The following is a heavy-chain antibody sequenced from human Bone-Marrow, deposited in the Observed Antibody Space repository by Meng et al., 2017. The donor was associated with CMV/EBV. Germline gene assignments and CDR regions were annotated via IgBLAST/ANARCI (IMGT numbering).Heavy chain of an antibody. CDR3: ATGPGGVGATLVYLDAFDI. Sequence: SVKVSCKASGGTFSSYTISWVRQAPGQGLEWMGRIIPILGIANYAQKFQGRVTITADKSTSTAYMELSSLRSEDTAVYYCATGPGGVGATLVYLDAFDIWGQGTMVTVSS. CDR2: IIPILGIA. CDR1: GGTFSSYT. V-gene: IGHV1-69*02. J-gene: IGHJ3*02. D-gene: IGHD1-26*01.